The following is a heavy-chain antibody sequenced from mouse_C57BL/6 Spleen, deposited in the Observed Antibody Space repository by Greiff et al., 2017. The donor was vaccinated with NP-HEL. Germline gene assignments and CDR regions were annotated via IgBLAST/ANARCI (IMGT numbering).Heavy chain of an antibody. CDR1: GFTFSDYG. Sequence: EVHLVESGGGLVKPGGSLKLSCAASGFTFSDYGMHWVRQAPEKGLEWVAYISSGSSTIYYADTVKGRFTISRDNAKNTLFLQMTSLRSEDTAMYYCARGGSSGVYYAMDYWGQGTSVTVSS. CDR2: ISSGSSTI. J-gene: IGHJ4*01. V-gene: IGHV5-17*01. D-gene: IGHD3-2*02. CDR3: ARGGSSGVYYAMDY.